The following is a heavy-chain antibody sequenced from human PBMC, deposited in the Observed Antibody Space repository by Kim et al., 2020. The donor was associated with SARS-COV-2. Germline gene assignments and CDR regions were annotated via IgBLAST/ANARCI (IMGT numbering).Heavy chain of an antibody. D-gene: IGHD5-12*01. Sequence: ASVKVSCKASGYTFSRYAIHWMRQAHGQRLEWMGWIDAGGGNTKYSQRFQGRVTITRDTSASTTYMELSSLRSEDTAIYYCARCWSATGIDPSGQGTLVTVSS. J-gene: IGHJ5*02. CDR2: IDAGGGNT. CDR3: ARCWSATGIDP. CDR1: GYTFSRYA. V-gene: IGHV1-3*01.